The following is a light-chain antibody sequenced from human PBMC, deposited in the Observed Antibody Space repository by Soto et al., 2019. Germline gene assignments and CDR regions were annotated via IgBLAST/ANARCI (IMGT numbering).Light chain of an antibody. CDR2: DTS. J-gene: IGKJ4*01. Sequence: EIVLTQSPDTLSFSPGERATLSFRASQSVRNNYLAWYQQKPGQAPRFLIYDTSSRATGIPERFSGSGSGTDFTLTISRLEPEDFAVYYCQQYGRSPLTFGGGTKVDIK. CDR1: QSVRNNY. CDR3: QQYGRSPLT. V-gene: IGKV3-20*01.